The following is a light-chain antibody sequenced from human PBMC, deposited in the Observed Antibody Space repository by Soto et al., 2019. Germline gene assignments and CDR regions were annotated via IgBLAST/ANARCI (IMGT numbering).Light chain of an antibody. CDR2: AAS. CDR3: QQSYSTPWT. Sequence: DIQMTQSPSSLSASVGDRVTITCRASQSISSYLNWYQQKPGKAPKLMIYAASSLQSGVPSRFSGSGSGTDFTRNISSLQPEDFATYYCQQSYSTPWTFGQGTKVEIK. J-gene: IGKJ1*01. V-gene: IGKV1-39*01. CDR1: QSISSY.